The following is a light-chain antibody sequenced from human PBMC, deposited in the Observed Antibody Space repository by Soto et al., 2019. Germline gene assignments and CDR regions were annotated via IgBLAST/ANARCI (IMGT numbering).Light chain of an antibody. CDR1: SSDVGGYNY. J-gene: IGLJ1*01. CDR3: SSYTSHSTYV. Sequence: QSALTQPASVSGSPGQSITISCTGTSSDVGGYNYVSWYQQHPGKAPKLMIYDVSNRPSGVSNRFSGSKSGNTASLTISGLQAEDGAYYYCSSYTSHSTYVFGTWTKLTV. CDR2: DVS. V-gene: IGLV2-14*01.